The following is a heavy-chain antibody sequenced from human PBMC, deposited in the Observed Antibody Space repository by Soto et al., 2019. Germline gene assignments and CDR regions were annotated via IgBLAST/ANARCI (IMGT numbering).Heavy chain of an antibody. J-gene: IGHJ4*02. CDR1: GFTFSSYG. CDR2: ISYDGSNK. D-gene: IGHD6-19*01. CDR3: AKSTSSGWYPLKPLGASAHFDY. Sequence: PGGSLRLSCAASGFTFSSYGMHWVRQAPGKGLEWVAVISYDGSNKYYADSVKGRFTISRDNSKNTLYLQMNSLRAEDTAVYYCAKSTSSGWYPLKPLGASAHFDYWGQGTLVTVSS. V-gene: IGHV3-30*18.